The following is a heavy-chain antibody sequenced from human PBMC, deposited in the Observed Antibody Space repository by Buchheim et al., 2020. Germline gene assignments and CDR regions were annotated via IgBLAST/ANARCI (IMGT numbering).Heavy chain of an antibody. CDR2: IYYSGST. V-gene: IGHV4-31*03. Sequence: QVQLQESGPGLVKPSQTLSLTCTVSGGSISSGGYYWSWIRPHPGKGLEWIGYIYYSGSTYYNPSLKSRVTISVDTSKNQFSRKRSSVTAADTAVYYCARGGGYYGSGSPARGGWFDPWGQGTL. D-gene: IGHD3-10*01. CDR1: GGSISSGGYY. J-gene: IGHJ5*02. CDR3: ARGGGYYGSGSPARGGWFDP.